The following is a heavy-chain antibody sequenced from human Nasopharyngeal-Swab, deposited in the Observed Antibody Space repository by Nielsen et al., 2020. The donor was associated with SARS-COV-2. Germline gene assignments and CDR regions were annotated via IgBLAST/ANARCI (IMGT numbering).Heavy chain of an antibody. Sequence: SETLSLTCTVSGGSINSGAYYWSWIRQHPGKGLEWIGYIYYSGSTYYNPSLKSRVSISLDTSKNQFSLKLSSVTAADTAVYYCARDPGGSYWVGYYYYYGMDVWGQGTTVTVSS. CDR1: GGSINSGAYY. V-gene: IGHV4-31*03. D-gene: IGHD1-26*01. CDR2: IYYSGST. CDR3: ARDPGGSYWVGYYYYYGMDV. J-gene: IGHJ6*02.